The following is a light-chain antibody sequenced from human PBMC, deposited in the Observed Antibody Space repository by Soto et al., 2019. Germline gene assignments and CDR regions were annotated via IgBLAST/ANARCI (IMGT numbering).Light chain of an antibody. V-gene: IGKV3-11*01. Sequence: EIFFTQSPDTLSLSPGERATLSCRATQSVTNYIAWYQQRPGQAPRLLIYDASNRACGVPAKFSGSGSGTDFTLTISDLEPADFALYYCQQRLNWPPTFGQGTKVDIK. CDR2: DAS. J-gene: IGKJ1*01. CDR3: QQRLNWPPT. CDR1: QSVTNY.